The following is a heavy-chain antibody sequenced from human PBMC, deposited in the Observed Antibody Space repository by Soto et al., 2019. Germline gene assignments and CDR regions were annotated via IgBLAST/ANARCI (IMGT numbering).Heavy chain of an antibody. D-gene: IGHD4-17*01. CDR2: IYHSGST. V-gene: IGHV4-30-2*01. CDR1: GGSISSGGYS. J-gene: IGHJ6*02. Sequence: QLQLQESGSGLVKPSQTLSLTCAVSGGSISSGGYSWSWIRQPPGKGLEWIGYIYHSGSTYYNPSLKCRVTIPVDRSKNQFSLKLSSVTAADTAVYDCARGPTVVTYYYYYGMDVWGQGTTVTVSS. CDR3: ARGPTVVTYYYYYGMDV.